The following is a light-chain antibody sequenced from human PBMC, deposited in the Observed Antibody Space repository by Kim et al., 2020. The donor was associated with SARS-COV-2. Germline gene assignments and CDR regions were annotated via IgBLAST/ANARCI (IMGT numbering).Light chain of an antibody. J-gene: IGKJ4*01. V-gene: IGKV3-20*01. CDR3: QQYGSSPRLT. CDR1: QSVSSSY. CDR2: GAS. Sequence: EIVLTQSPGTLSLSPGERATLSCRASQSVSSSYLAWYQQKPGQAPRLLIYGASSRATGIPDRFSGSGSGTDLTLTISRLEPEDFAVYYCQQYGSSPRLTFGGGTKVDSK.